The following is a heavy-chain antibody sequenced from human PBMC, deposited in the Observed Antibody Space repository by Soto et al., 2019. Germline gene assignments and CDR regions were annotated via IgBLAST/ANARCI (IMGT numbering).Heavy chain of an antibody. CDR1: GFTFSSNA. V-gene: IGHV3-23*01. J-gene: IGHJ6*02. CDR3: AKDLAGRLEILGYYNYGMDV. Sequence: GSLRLSCAASGFTFSSNAMSWVRQAPGKGLEWVSTVSTTGGGTYYTASVKGRFTISRDNSKNIVSLRMNSLRAEDTAIYYCAKDLAGRLEILGYYNYGMDVWGQGTTVTVSS. CDR2: VSTTGGGT. D-gene: IGHD1-7*01.